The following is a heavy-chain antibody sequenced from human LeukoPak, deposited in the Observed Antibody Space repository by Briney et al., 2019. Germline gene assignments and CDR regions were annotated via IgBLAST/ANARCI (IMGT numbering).Heavy chain of an antibody. CDR1: GGSINSNNYY. Sequence: SETLSLTCTVSGGSINSNNYYWGRIRQPPGKGLEWIGSIYSSGSAYYNPSLKSRVTISVDTSKSQFSLRLSSVTAADTAVYYCQSRYLEWLLEYWGQGTLVTVSS. J-gene: IGHJ4*02. V-gene: IGHV4-39*01. CDR2: IYSSGSA. D-gene: IGHD3-3*01. CDR3: QSRYLEWLLEY.